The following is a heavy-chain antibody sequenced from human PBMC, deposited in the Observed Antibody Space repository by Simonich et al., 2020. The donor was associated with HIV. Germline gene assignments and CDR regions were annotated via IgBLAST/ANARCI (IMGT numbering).Heavy chain of an antibody. J-gene: IGHJ4*02. Sequence: QVQLVQSGAEVKKPGASVKVSCKASGYTFTTYGITWVRQAPGQGPEYMGRVRTYNVDTNYAQKYQGRVTMTTDTSTSTAYMELRSLRSDDTAVYYCARGDPFFDYWGQGALVTVSS. CDR3: ARGDPFFDY. CDR2: VRTYNVDT. CDR1: GYTFTTYG. V-gene: IGHV1-18*01.